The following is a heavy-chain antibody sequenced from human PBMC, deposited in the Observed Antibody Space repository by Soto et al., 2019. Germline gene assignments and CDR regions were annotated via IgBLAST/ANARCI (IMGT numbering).Heavy chain of an antibody. CDR2: IIPIFGTA. D-gene: IGHD2-2*01. J-gene: IGHJ6*02. CDR1: GGTFSSYA. CDR3: ARAGCIITIFPAYYSSYGMDV. V-gene: IGHV1-69*13. Sequence: SVKVSCKASGGTFSSYAISWVRQAPGQGLEWMGGIIPIFGTANYAQKFQGRVTITADESTSTAYMELSSLRSEDTAVYYCARAGCIITIFPAYYSSYGMDVSGPGPTVSLFS.